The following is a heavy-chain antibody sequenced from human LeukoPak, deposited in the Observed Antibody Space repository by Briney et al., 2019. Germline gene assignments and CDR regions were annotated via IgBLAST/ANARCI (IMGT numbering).Heavy chain of an antibody. V-gene: IGHV1-46*01. J-gene: IGHJ4*02. CDR2: INPSGGST. D-gene: IGHD3-3*01. CDR3: ASRSSIWSGYQDTLYYFDS. Sequence: ASVKVSCKASGYTFTSYYMHWVRQAPGQGLEWMGIINPSGGSTRYAQKFQGRVTMTRDTSKNQFSLKLSSVTAADTAVYYCASRSSIWSGYQDTLYYFDSWGQGTLVTVSS. CDR1: GYTFTSYY.